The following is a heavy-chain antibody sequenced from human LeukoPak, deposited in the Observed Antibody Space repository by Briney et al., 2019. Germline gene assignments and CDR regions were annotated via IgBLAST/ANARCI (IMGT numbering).Heavy chain of an antibody. CDR3: ARAVAGTSWFDP. V-gene: IGHV4-59*01. CDR1: SGSLSSYF. J-gene: IGHJ5*02. Sequence: SETLSLTCTVSSGSLSSYFWSWIRQPPGKGLEWIGDIYYSGSTNYNPSLKSRVTISVDTSKIQFSLKLSSVAAADTAVYYCARAVAGTSWFDPWGQGTLVTVSS. D-gene: IGHD6-19*01. CDR2: IYYSGST.